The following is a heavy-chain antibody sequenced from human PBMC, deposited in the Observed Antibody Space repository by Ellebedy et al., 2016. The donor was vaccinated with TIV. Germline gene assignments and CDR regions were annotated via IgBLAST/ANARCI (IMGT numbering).Heavy chain of an antibody. CDR3: ARGYTGFTA. CDR2: TFYRSKWYT. Sequence: SETLSLTXAISGDSVSSNSATWNWIRQSPSRGLEWLGRTFYRSKWYTDYAVSVKSRMIINPDTSKNQFSLQVNSATPEDTAVYYCARGYTGFTAWGQGTLVTVSS. D-gene: IGHD2-8*02. CDR1: GDSVSSNSAT. J-gene: IGHJ5*02. V-gene: IGHV6-1*01.